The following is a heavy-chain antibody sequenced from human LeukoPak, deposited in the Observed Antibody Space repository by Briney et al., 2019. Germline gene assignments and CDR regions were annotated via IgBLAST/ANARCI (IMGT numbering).Heavy chain of an antibody. V-gene: IGHV1-2*02. CDR2: INPNSGGK. D-gene: IGHD6-13*01. Sequence: ASVKVSCKASGYTFTGYYMHWVRQAPGQGLEWMGWINPNSGGKNYAQKFQGRVTMTRDTSISTAYMELSRMRSDDTAVYYCARGGSSWYGGVDYWGQGTLVTVSS. CDR1: GYTFTGYY. J-gene: IGHJ4*02. CDR3: ARGGSSWYGGVDY.